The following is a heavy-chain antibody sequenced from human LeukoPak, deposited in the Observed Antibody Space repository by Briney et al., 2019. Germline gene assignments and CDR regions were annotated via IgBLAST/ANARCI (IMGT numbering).Heavy chain of an antibody. CDR2: IYHSGST. J-gene: IGHJ5*02. V-gene: IGHV4-30-2*01. CDR1: GGSISSGGYS. Sequence: SETLSLTCAVSGGSISSGGYSWSWIRQPPGKGLEWIGYIYHSGSTYYNPSLKSRVTISVDRSKNQFSLKLSSVTAADTAVYYCARAGGYCSSTSCYVGWFDPWGQGTLVTVSS. CDR3: ARAGGYCSSTSCYVGWFDP. D-gene: IGHD2-2*01.